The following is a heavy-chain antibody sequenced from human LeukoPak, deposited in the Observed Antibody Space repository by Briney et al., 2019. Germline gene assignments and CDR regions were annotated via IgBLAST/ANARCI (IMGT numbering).Heavy chain of an antibody. J-gene: IGHJ4*02. V-gene: IGHV1-69*04. CDR3: ARDLPPYYFDY. CDR2: IIPILGIA. Sequence: SVKVSCKASGGIFSSYAISWVRQAPGQGLEWMGRIIPILGIANYAQEFQGRVTITADKSTSTAYMDLSSLRSEDTAVYYCARDLPPYYFDYWGQGTLVTVSS. CDR1: GGIFSSYA.